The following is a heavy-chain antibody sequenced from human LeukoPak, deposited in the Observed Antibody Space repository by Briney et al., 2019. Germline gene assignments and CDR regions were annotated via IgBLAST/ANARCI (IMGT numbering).Heavy chain of an antibody. CDR1: AGSISSYY. CDR2: ISYSGST. Sequence: PSETLSLTCTVSAGSISSYYWSWIRQPPGKGLEWIGYISYSGSTNYNPSLKSRVTISVDTSKNQFSLKLSSVTAADTAVYYCARYSPNWYFDLWGRGTLVTVSS. J-gene: IGHJ2*01. V-gene: IGHV4-59*08. D-gene: IGHD5-18*01. CDR3: ARYSPNWYFDL.